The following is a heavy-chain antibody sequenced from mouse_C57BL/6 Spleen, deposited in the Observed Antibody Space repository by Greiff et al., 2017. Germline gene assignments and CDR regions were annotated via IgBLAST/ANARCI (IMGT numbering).Heavy chain of an antibody. CDR2: IYPGDGDT. CDR3: ARVTGTYYFDY. V-gene: IGHV1-82*01. J-gene: IGHJ2*01. D-gene: IGHD4-1*01. Sequence: QVQLKQSGPELVKPGASVKISCKASGYAFSSSWMNWVKQRPGKGLEWIGRIYPGDGDTNYNGKFKGKATLTADKSSSTAYMQLSSLTSEDSAVYFCARVTGTYYFDYWGQGTTLTVSS. CDR1: GYAFSSSW.